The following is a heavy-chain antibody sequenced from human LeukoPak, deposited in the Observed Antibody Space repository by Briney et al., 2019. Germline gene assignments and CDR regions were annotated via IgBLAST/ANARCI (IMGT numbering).Heavy chain of an antibody. Sequence: SETLSLTCTVSGGSISSYYWSWIRQPPGKGLEWIGYIYYSGSTNYNPSLKSRVTISVDTSKNQFSLKLSSVTAADTAVYYCARSGVRYYFDYWGQGTLVTVSS. J-gene: IGHJ4*02. V-gene: IGHV4-59*01. D-gene: IGHD2-8*01. CDR2: IYYSGST. CDR3: ARSGVRYYFDY. CDR1: GGSISSYY.